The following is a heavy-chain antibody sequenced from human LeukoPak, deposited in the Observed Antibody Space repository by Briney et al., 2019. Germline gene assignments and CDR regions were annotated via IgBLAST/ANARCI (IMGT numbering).Heavy chain of an antibody. CDR2: IWNNGDYT. Sequence: GGSLRLSCTASGFAFSSYAMTWVRRAPGKGLEWVSSIWNNGDYTKYADSVRGRVAISRDRTKNTLYLQMNRLGVDDTAVYYCAKDPNGDYIGAFDVWGQGIMVTVSS. V-gene: IGHV3-23*01. CDR3: AKDPNGDYIGAFDV. J-gene: IGHJ3*01. D-gene: IGHD2-8*01. CDR1: GFAFSSYA.